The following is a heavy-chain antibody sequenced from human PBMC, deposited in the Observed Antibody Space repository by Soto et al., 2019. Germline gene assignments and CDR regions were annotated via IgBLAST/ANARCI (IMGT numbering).Heavy chain of an antibody. CDR3: ARGLFSENYYSGGWYYFDY. D-gene: IGHD1-26*01. V-gene: IGHV4-34*01. J-gene: IGHJ4*02. Sequence: QVQLQQWGAGLLKPSETLSLTCAVYGGSFSGYYWTWIRQSPGKGLEWIGQINHSGSTTYNPSLKTRVTISLATSKNQFSLELRSVTAADTAVYYCARGLFSENYYSGGWYYFDYWGQGTLVTVSS. CDR1: GGSFSGYY. CDR2: INHSGST.